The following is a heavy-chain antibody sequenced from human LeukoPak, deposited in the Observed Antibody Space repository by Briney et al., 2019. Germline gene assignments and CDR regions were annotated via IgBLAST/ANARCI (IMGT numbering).Heavy chain of an antibody. V-gene: IGHV3-7*01. CDR3: ARNGVIRGAGDGMDV. J-gene: IGHJ6*02. CDR1: GFTFSGYW. D-gene: IGHD3-10*01. CDR2: EKQDESEK. Sequence: GGSLRLSCVASGFTFSGYWMSWVRQAPGKGLEWVANEKQDESEKYYVDSVKGRFTISRDNAKNSLYLQMNSLRAEDTAVYYCARNGVIRGAGDGMDVWGQGTTVTVSS.